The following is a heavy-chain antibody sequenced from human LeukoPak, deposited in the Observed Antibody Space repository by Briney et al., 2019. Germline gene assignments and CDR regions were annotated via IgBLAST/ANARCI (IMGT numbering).Heavy chain of an antibody. CDR2: ISWNSGSI. CDR1: GFTFDDYA. CDR3: ARDTDIVATN. J-gene: IGHJ4*02. V-gene: IGHV3-9*01. D-gene: IGHD5-12*01. Sequence: GRSLRLSCAASGFTFDDYAMHWVRQAPGKGLEWVSGISWNSGSIGYADSVKGRFTISRDNAKNSLYLQMNSLRAEDTAVYYCARDTDIVATNWGQGTLVTVSS.